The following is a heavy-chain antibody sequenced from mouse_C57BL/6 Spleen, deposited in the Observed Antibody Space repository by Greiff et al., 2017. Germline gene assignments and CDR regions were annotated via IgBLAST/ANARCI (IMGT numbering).Heavy chain of an antibody. D-gene: IGHD3-3*01. J-gene: IGHJ2*01. V-gene: IGHV14-2*01. CDR2: IDPEDGET. CDR3: ARGDNYFDY. CDR1: GFNINAYY. Sequence: VQLQQSGPELVKPGASVKLSCTASGFNINAYYMHWVKQRNEQGLEWIGRIDPEDGETKYAPKFQGKATITEDSSSNTDYLQLSSLTAEDTAVYYGARGDNYFDYWGQGTTLTVSS.